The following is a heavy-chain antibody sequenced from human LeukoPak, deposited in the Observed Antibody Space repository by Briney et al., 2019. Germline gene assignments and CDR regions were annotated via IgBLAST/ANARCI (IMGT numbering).Heavy chain of an antibody. CDR1: GFTFSGSA. D-gene: IGHD6-19*01. J-gene: IGHJ5*02. Sequence: GGSLRLSCAASGFTFSGSAMHWVRQASGKGLEWVGRIRSKANSYATAYAASVKGRFTISRDDSKNTAYLQMNSLKTEDTAVYYCTILKAVAGDPWGQGTLVTVSS. CDR3: TILKAVAGDP. V-gene: IGHV3-73*01. CDR2: IRSKANSYAT.